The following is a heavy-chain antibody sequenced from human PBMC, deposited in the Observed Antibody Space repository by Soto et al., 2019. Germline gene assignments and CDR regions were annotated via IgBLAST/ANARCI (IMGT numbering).Heavy chain of an antibody. Sequence: GGSLRLSCAASGFTFSTFWMHWVRQAPGKGLVWVSRISNDGKNTTYADSVKGRFTLSRDNAKNMLYLQMNSLRVEDTAVYYCARDRDTYGYAHFDYWGQGTLVTVSS. V-gene: IGHV3-74*03. J-gene: IGHJ4*02. CDR1: GFTFSTFW. CDR2: ISNDGKNT. D-gene: IGHD5-18*01. CDR3: ARDRDTYGYAHFDY.